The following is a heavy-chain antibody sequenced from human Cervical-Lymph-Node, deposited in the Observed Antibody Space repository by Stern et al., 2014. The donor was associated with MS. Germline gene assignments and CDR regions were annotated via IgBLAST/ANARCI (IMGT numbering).Heavy chain of an antibody. D-gene: IGHD4/OR15-4a*01. CDR2: ILSDGSSK. V-gene: IGHV3-33*01. J-gene: IGHJ4*02. Sequence: DQLVESVGGVVQPGRSLRLSCAASGFTFSSHGMHWVRQAPGKGLEWVAVILSDGSSKYYIDSVRGRFSISRDNSKNTLYLHMNSLRAEDTAVYYCARDRVGALDYWGQGTLVTVSS. CDR1: GFTFSSHG. CDR3: ARDRVGALDY.